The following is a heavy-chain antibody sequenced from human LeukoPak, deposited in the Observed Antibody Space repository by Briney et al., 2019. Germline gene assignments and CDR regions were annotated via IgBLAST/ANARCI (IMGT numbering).Heavy chain of an antibody. Sequence: GGSLRLSCAASGFTFSSSWIHWVRQAPGKGLVWVSRIHVDGTTTRYADSVKGRFTISRDNAKNTLYLQMNSLRAEDTAVYYCAKAGYSTSSLAFDLWGQGTMVTVSS. V-gene: IGHV3-74*01. CDR3: AKAGYSTSSLAFDL. D-gene: IGHD6-6*01. J-gene: IGHJ3*01. CDR1: GFTFSSSW. CDR2: IHVDGTTT.